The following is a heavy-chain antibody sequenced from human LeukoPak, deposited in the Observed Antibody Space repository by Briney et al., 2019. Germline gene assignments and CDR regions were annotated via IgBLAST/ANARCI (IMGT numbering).Heavy chain of an antibody. Sequence: GGSLRLSCAASGFTFSSYAMSWVRQAPGKGLEWVANIKQDGSEKYYVDSVKGRFTISRDNAKNSLYLQMNSLRAEDTAVYYCASQYSGSGLDYWGQGTLVTVSS. J-gene: IGHJ4*02. V-gene: IGHV3-7*01. CDR1: GFTFSSYA. CDR2: IKQDGSEK. CDR3: ASQYSGSGLDY. D-gene: IGHD1-26*01.